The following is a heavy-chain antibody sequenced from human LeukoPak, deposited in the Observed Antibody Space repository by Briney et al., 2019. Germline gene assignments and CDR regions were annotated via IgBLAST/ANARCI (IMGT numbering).Heavy chain of an antibody. CDR2: TNHSGST. J-gene: IGHJ5*02. Sequence: PSETLSLTCAVCGGSFRGYYWRWIRQPPGKGLEWIGETNHSGSTNYNPSLKSRVTMSVDKSKNQFSLKLSSVTAAETAVYYCARDYNGPWGQGTLVTVSS. CDR3: ARDYNGP. CDR1: GGSFRGYY. V-gene: IGHV4-34*01. D-gene: IGHD3-10*01.